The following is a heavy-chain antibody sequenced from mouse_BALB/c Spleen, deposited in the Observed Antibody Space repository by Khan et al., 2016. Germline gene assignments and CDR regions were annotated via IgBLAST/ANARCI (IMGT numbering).Heavy chain of an antibody. D-gene: IGHD2-4*01. J-gene: IGHJ3*01. V-gene: IGHV5-4*02. Sequence: EVQLVESGGGLVKPGGSLKLSCAASGFTFSDYYMYWVRQIPEKRLEWVATISDGGSYTYYPDSVTGRSTLARDNAKNNLYLQMSSRKSEDTAMYYCAREGLRRGFAYWGQGTLVTVSA. CDR2: ISDGGSYT. CDR3: AREGLRRGFAY. CDR1: GFTFSDYY.